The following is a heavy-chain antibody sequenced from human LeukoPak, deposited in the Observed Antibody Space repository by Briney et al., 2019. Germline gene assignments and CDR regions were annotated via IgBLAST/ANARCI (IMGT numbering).Heavy chain of an antibody. CDR1: GYSFTSYW. J-gene: IGHJ4*02. CDR3: ARYGIRGYYYDSSGFVPEDY. Sequence: GESLQISCKGSGYSFTSYWIGWVRQMPGKGLEWMGIIYPGDSDTRYSPSFQGQVTISADKSISTAYLQWSSLKASDTAMYYCARYGIRGYYYDSSGFVPEDYWGQGTLVTVSS. CDR2: IYPGDSDT. D-gene: IGHD3-22*01. V-gene: IGHV5-51*01.